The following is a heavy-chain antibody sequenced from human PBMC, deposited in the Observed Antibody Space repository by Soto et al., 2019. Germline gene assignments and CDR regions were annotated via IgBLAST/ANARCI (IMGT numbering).Heavy chain of an antibody. Sequence: KPSETLSLTCTVSGGSISSYYWSWIRQPPGKGLEWIGYIYYSWSTNYNPSLKSRVTISVDTSKNQFPLKLSSVTVADTGVFYCARFRLFRRDGYNQDRYYFDYWGQGTLVTVSS. V-gene: IGHV4-59*01. D-gene: IGHD5-18*01. CDR3: ARFRLFRRDGYNQDRYYFDY. CDR1: GGSISSYY. CDR2: IYYSWST. J-gene: IGHJ4*02.